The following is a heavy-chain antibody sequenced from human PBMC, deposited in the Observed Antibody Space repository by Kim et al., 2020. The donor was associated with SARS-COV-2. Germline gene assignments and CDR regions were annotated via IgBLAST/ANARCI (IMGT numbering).Heavy chain of an antibody. J-gene: IGHJ6*02. Sequence: SVKVSCKASGGTFSSYAISWVRQAPGQGLEWMGGIIPFFGTANYAQKFQGRVTITADESTSTAYMELSSLRSEDTAVYYCARAVPTTFSPFLLDYYYYGMDVWGQGTTVTVSS. D-gene: IGHD3-16*01. CDR2: IIPFFGTA. V-gene: IGHV1-69*13. CDR1: GGTFSSYA. CDR3: ARAVPTTFSPFLLDYYYYGMDV.